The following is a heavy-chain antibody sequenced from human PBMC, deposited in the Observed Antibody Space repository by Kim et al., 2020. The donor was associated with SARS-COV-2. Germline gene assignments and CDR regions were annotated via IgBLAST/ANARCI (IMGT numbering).Heavy chain of an antibody. CDR3: AIRDGYTSGHDY. Sequence: GGSLRLSCAASGFTSSPYWLNWVRQAPGKGLVWVSLISIDGKSTNYADYVKGRFTISRDNAKNKVYLQMNSLRGDDTAVYYWAIRDGYTSGHDYWGRGPLVTVST. CDR2: ISIDGKST. D-gene: IGHD5-12*01. CDR1: GFTSSPYW. J-gene: IGHJ4*02. V-gene: IGHV3-74*01.